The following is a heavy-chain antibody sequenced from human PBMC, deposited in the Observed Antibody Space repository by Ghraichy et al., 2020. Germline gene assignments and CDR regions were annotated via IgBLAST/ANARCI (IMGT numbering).Heavy chain of an antibody. V-gene: IGHV4-59*01. CDR1: GGSISSYY. CDR3: AREVNYRGYSGYGSWFDP. D-gene: IGHD5-12*01. J-gene: IGHJ5*02. CDR2: IYYSGST. Sequence: SETLSLTCTVSGGSISSYYWSWIRQPPGKGLEWIGYIYYSGSTNYNPSLKSRVTISVDTSKNQFSLKLSSVTAADTAVYYCAREVNYRGYSGYGSWFDPWGQGTLVTVSS.